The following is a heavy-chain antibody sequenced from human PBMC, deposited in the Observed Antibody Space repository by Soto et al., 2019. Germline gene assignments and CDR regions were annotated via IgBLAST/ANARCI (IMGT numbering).Heavy chain of an antibody. CDR2: IIPIFGTA. CDR3: AGTGHYYCGSGSYVGWFDP. D-gene: IGHD3-10*01. Sequence: QVQLVQSGAEVKKPGSSVKVSCKASGGTFSSYAISWVRQAPGQGLEWMGGIIPIFGTANYAQKFQGRVTSTADESTSTAYMELSSLRSEDTAVYYCAGTGHYYCGSGSYVGWFDPWGQGTLVTVSS. CDR1: GGTFSSYA. J-gene: IGHJ5*02. V-gene: IGHV1-69*01.